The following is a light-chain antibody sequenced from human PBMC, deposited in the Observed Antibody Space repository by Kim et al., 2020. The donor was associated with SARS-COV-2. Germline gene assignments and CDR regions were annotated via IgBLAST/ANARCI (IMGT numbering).Light chain of an antibody. CDR2: DAS. CDR1: QSVATD. CDR3: QQRGN. Sequence: ATLSLSPGESATLSCRASQSVATDLAWYQQKPGQAPRLLIYDASKRATGIPARFRGSGSGTDFTLTIGTLEPEDSAVYYCQQRGNFGQGTRLEIK. V-gene: IGKV3-11*01. J-gene: IGKJ5*01.